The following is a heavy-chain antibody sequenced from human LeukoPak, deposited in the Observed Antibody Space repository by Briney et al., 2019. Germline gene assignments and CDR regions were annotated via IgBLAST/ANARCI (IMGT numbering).Heavy chain of an antibody. D-gene: IGHD3-22*01. CDR3: ARDRDSSGYSHDY. V-gene: IGHV1-2*02. CDR1: GYTFTGYY. CDR2: INPNSGGT. Sequence: ASVTVSCKASGYTFTGYYMHWVRQAPGQGLEWMGWINPNSGGTNYAQKLQGRVTMTRDTSTSTVYMELSSLRSEDTAVYYCARDRDSSGYSHDYWGQGTLVTVSS. J-gene: IGHJ4*02.